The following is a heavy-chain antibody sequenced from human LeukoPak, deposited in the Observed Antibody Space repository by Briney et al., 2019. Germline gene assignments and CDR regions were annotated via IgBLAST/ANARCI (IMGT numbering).Heavy chain of an antibody. J-gene: IGHJ4*02. CDR3: AADIFSLFDY. CDR1: GFTFSSYG. Sequence: GGSLRLSCAASGFTFSSYGMHWVRQAPGRGLEWVAVIWYDGSNKYYADSVKGRFTISRDNSKNTLYLQMNSLRAEDTAVYYCAADIFSLFDYWGQGTLVTVSS. D-gene: IGHD3-9*01. V-gene: IGHV3-33*01. CDR2: IWYDGSNK.